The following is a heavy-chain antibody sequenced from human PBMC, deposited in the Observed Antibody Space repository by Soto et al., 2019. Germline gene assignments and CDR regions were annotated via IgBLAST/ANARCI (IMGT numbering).Heavy chain of an antibody. D-gene: IGHD5-12*01. J-gene: IGHJ6*02. CDR1: GYTFTSYG. V-gene: IGHV1-18*01. CDR3: ARCSGYDPMAAAGPYGMDV. CDR2: ISAYNGNT. Sequence: QVQLVQSGAEVKKPGASVKVSCKASGYTFTSYGISWVRQAPGQGLEWMGWISAYNGNTNYAQKHQGRVTMTTDTSTSPARLERRSLRSDGTVVYYCARCSGYDPMAAAGPYGMDVWGQGTTVTVSS.